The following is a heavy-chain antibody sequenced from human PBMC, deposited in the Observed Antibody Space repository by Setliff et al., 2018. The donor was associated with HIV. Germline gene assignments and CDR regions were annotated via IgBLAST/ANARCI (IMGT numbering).Heavy chain of an antibody. V-gene: IGHV4-59*02. CDR3: AKYSGGVSDQ. CDR1: GDSVTNYY. CDR2: VHYSGTT. Sequence: SETLSLTCTVSGDSVTNYYWTWVRQPPGKGPEWIGNVHYSGTTSYNPSLKSRVTISLDPSRNQFSLRVTSVTAADTAIYYCAKYSGGVSDQWGQGTLVTVSS. J-gene: IGHJ5*02. D-gene: IGHD2-21*01.